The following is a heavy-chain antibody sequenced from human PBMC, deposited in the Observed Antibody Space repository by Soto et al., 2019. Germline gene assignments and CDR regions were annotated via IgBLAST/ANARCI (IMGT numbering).Heavy chain of an antibody. CDR1: GYTFTGYY. CDR3: ARGHHKGWQQLVQSCYGTDV. CDR2: INPNSGGT. V-gene: IGHV1-2*04. Sequence: ASVKVSCKASGYTFTGYYMHWVRQAPGQGLEWMGWINPNSGGTNYAQKFQGWVTMTRDTSISTAYMELSRLRSDDTAVYYCARGHHKGWQQLVQSCYGTDVWGQGTTVTVSS. D-gene: IGHD6-13*01. J-gene: IGHJ6*02.